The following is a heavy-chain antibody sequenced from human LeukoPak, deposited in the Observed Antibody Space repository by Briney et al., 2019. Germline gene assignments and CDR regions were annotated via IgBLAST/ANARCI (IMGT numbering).Heavy chain of an antibody. D-gene: IGHD4-23*01. V-gene: IGHV4-39*07. CDR1: GGSISSSSYY. J-gene: IGHJ4*02. CDR3: ASGTGGGNPFDY. Sequence: KSSETLSLTCTVSGGSISSSSYYWGWIRQPPGKGLEWIGSIYYSGSTHYNPSLKSRVTISVDTSKNQFSLKLSSVTAADTAVYYCASGTGGGNPFDYWGQGTLVTVSS. CDR2: IYYSGST.